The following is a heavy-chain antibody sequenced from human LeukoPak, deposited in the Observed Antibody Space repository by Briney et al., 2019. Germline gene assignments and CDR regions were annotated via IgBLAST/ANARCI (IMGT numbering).Heavy chain of an antibody. D-gene: IGHD3-22*01. J-gene: IGHJ1*01. CDR2: IYYSGST. Sequence: SETLSLTCTVSGDSINSGGYSWTWIRQHPGRGLEWIGYIYYSGSTYYNPSLSSRVTLSLDTSKNQFSLNLNSVTAADTAVYYCASQANFYDSSGYFRPWGQGTLVTVSS. CDR3: ASQANFYDSSGYFRP. V-gene: IGHV4-31*03. CDR1: GDSINSGGYS.